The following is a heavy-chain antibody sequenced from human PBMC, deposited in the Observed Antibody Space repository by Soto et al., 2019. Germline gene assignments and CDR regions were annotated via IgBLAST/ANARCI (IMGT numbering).Heavy chain of an antibody. D-gene: IGHD6-13*01. J-gene: IGHJ4*02. Sequence: QVQLVESGGGVVQPGRSLRLSCAASGFTFSNYAMHWVRQAPGKGLEWVAVISYDGTNKYYADSVKGRFTVSRDNSKNTLYLQIDSLRTEDTAVYHCATSSSDYHFDYWGQGTLVTVSS. V-gene: IGHV3-30-3*01. CDR1: GFTFSNYA. CDR2: ISYDGTNK. CDR3: ATSSSDYHFDY.